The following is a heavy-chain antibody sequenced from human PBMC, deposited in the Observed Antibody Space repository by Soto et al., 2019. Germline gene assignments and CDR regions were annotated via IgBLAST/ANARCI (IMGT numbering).Heavy chain of an antibody. CDR1: GGTFNNYT. D-gene: IGHD2-15*01. V-gene: IGHV1-69*02. J-gene: IGHJ6*02. CDR2: IIPILNII. CDR3: ARARLAGPRYCNRGTCSSAYYYGLDV. Sequence: QVQLVQSGAEVKKPGSSVKVSCKASGGTFNNYTINWVRQAPGQGLEWMGRIIPILNIIKNAQKFQGRVTITAAKATSTAYMELSSLRSEDTAMYYCARARLAGPRYCNRGTCSSAYYYGLDVWGQGTTVTVSS.